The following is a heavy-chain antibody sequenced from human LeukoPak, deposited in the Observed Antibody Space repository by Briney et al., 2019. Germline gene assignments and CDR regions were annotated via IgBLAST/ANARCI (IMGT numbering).Heavy chain of an antibody. Sequence: GRSLRLSCAASGFTFNSYAFHWVRQAPGKGLEWVAVISYDGSSKYYADSVKGRFTISRDNSKNTLYLQINSLRGDDTAVYYCARFSICISMIVMDKFDHWGQGTLVTVSS. D-gene: IGHD3-22*01. CDR3: ARFSICISMIVMDKFDH. J-gene: IGHJ4*02. CDR1: GFTFNSYA. V-gene: IGHV3-30*01. CDR2: ISYDGSSK.